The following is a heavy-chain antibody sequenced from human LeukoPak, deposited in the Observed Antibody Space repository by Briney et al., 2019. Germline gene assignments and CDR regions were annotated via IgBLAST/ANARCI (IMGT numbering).Heavy chain of an antibody. D-gene: IGHD1-7*01. CDR1: GFTFRDYA. CDR3: ARVLELMYYYYYMDV. V-gene: IGHV3-7*01. J-gene: IGHJ6*03. CDR2: IKQDGSEK. Sequence: GGSLRLSCGASGFTFRDYAMTWVRQAPGKGLEWVANIKQDGSEKYYVDSVKGRFTISRDNAKNSLYLQMNSLRADDTAVYYCARVLELMYYYYYMDVWGKGTTVTVSS.